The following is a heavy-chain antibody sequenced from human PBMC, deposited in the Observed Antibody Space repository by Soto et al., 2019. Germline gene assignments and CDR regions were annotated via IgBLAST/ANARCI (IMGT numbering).Heavy chain of an antibody. CDR2: INSDGSST. V-gene: IGHV3-74*01. Sequence: GGSLRLSCAASGFTFSSYWMHWVRQAPGKGLVWVSRINSDGSSTSYADSVKGRFTISRDNAKNTLYLQMNSLRAEDTAVYYCARDPLPYSGYDRGAFDIWGQGTMVTVSS. CDR1: GFTFSSYW. J-gene: IGHJ3*02. CDR3: ARDPLPYSGYDRGAFDI. D-gene: IGHD5-12*01.